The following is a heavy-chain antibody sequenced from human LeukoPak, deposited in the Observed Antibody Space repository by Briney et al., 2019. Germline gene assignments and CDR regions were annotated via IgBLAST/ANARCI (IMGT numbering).Heavy chain of an antibody. CDR1: GGSFSGYY. CDR2: INHSGST. J-gene: IGHJ4*02. D-gene: IGHD5-18*01. Sequence: SETLSLTCAVYGGSFSGYYWSWIRQPPGKGLEWIGEINHSGSTNYNPSLKSRVTISVDTSKNQFSLKLSSVTAADTAVYCCARGGYSYGKEIDYWGQGTLVTVSS. CDR3: ARGGYSYGKEIDY. V-gene: IGHV4-34*01.